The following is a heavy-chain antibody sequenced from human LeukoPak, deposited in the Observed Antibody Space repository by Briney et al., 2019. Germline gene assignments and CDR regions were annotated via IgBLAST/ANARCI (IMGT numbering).Heavy chain of an antibody. J-gene: IGHJ4*02. D-gene: IGHD3-22*01. V-gene: IGHV4-59*01. CDR2: IHYSGNT. Sequence: SQTLSPTCTVSGGSISTYYWSWIRQPPGKGLEWIGYIHYSGNTNYDPSLKSRVTISIDTSKNQFSLKLNSVTAADTAVYYCARDGDSSGYTTVPSDYWGQGTLVTVSS. CDR1: GGSISTYY. CDR3: ARDGDSSGYTTVPSDY.